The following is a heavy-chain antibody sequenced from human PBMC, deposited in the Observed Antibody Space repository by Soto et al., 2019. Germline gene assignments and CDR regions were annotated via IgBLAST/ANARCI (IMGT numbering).Heavy chain of an antibody. Sequence: EVQLVESGGGLVRPGGSLRLSCAASEFTFSTYAMNWVRQAPGKGLEWVSYISSSSQNIRYADSVKGRFTISRDNAKNSLYLQMNSLRAEDTAVYYCARDQSRGQVFYYYMDVWGKGTTVTVSS. CDR2: ISSSSQNI. V-gene: IGHV3-48*01. CDR1: EFTFSTYA. D-gene: IGHD3-10*01. J-gene: IGHJ6*03. CDR3: ARDQSRGQVFYYYMDV.